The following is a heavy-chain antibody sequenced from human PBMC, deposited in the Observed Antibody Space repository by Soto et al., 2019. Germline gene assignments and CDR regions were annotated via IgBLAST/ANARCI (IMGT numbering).Heavy chain of an antibody. Sequence: PGGSLRLSCAAAGFSVTTHYMSWVRQAPGKGLEWVAVYYTGGATYYAASAKGRFSISIDRSKNTLFLQMNSLRAEDTAVYYCATSPRHFYFESWGQGTLVTVSS. J-gene: IGHJ4*02. CDR1: GFSVTTHY. V-gene: IGHV3-53*01. D-gene: IGHD3-3*02. CDR2: YYTGGAT. CDR3: ATSPRHFYFES.